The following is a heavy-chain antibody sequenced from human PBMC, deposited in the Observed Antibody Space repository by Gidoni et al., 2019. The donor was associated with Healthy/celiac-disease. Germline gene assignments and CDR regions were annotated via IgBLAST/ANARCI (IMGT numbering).Heavy chain of an antibody. D-gene: IGHD6-19*01. V-gene: IGHV3-11*01. Sequence: QVQLVESGGGLVTPGGSLSISCAASGLTCSAYYMSWIRHAPGKGREWVSYISSSGSTIYYADSVKGRFTISRDNAKNSLYLQMNSLRAEDTAVYYCARGQWLPNYYYYYGMDVWGQGTTVTVSS. CDR2: ISSSGSTI. J-gene: IGHJ6*02. CDR3: ARGQWLPNYYYYYGMDV. CDR1: GLTCSAYY.